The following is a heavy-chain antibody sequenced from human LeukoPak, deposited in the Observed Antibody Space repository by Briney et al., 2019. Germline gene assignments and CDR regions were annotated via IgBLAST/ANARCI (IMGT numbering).Heavy chain of an antibody. CDR1: GFTFSSYW. D-gene: IGHD3-10*01. CDR2: INSDGSST. J-gene: IGHJ5*02. CDR3: ARGYYGSGNWFDP. V-gene: IGHV3-74*01. Sequence: GGSLILSCAASGFTFSSYWMHWVRQAPGKGLVWVSRINSDGSSTSYADSVKGRFTISRDNAKNTLYLQMNSLRAEDTAVYYCARGYYGSGNWFDPWGQGTLVTVSS.